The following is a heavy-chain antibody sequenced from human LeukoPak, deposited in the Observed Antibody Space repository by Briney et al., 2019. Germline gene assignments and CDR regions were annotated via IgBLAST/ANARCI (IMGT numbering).Heavy chain of an antibody. J-gene: IGHJ4*02. CDR2: IYSGGST. Sequence: GGSLRLSCAASGFTVSSNYMSWVRQAPGKGLEWVSVIYSGGSTYYADSVKGRFTISRDTSKNTLYLQMSSLRPENTAVYYCARGVAADTALNWGQGTLVTVSS. CDR3: ARGVAADTALN. CDR1: GFTVSSNY. V-gene: IGHV3-53*05. D-gene: IGHD5-18*01.